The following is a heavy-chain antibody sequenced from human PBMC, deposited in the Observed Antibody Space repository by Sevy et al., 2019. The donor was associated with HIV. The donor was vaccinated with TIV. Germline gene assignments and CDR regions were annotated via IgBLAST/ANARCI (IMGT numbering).Heavy chain of an antibody. V-gene: IGHV1-18*04. Sequence: ASVKVSCKASGYTFTSYGMSWVRQAPGQGLEWMGWISAYNGNTNYAQQLQGRVTMTTDTSTTTAYMELRSLRSDDTAVYYCARADIVRTTRKGWFDPWGQGTLVTVSS. CDR3: ARADIVRTTRKGWFDP. J-gene: IGHJ5*02. CDR2: ISAYNGNT. CDR1: GYTFTSYG. D-gene: IGHD1-7*01.